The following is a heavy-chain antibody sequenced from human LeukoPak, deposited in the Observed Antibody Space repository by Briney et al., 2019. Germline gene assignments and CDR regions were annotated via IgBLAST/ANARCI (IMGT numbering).Heavy chain of an antibody. Sequence: GGSLRLSCTASGFTFGDYPITWVRQASGKGLEWVGFIRNKTYGGTTEYAASVKGRFTISRDDSKSIAYLQMNSLKTEDTAVYYCTRDRSHDYWGPGTLVTVS. CDR2: IRNKTYGGTT. CDR3: TRDRSHDY. D-gene: IGHD6-13*01. J-gene: IGHJ4*02. CDR1: GFTFGDYP. V-gene: IGHV3-49*04.